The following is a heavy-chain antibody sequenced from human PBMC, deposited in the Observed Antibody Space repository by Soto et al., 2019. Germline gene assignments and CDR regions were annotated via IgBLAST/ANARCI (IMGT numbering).Heavy chain of an antibody. V-gene: IGHV3-7*01. CDR1: GFTFSGYW. CDR2: IKQDGSEK. Sequence: GGSLRLSCAASGFTFSGYWMHWVRQAPGKGLEWVSNIKQDGSEKYYVDSVEGRFTISRDNAKNSLYLQMNSLRAADTDVSNCARDRLSAADVTRCFDAWGQGTLVTVSS. J-gene: IGHJ5*02. CDR3: ARDRLSAADVTRCFDA. D-gene: IGHD6-13*01.